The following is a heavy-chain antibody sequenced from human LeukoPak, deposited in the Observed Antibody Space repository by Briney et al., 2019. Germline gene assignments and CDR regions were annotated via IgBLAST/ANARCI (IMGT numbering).Heavy chain of an antibody. CDR2: INPDGSNI. J-gene: IGHJ4*02. CDR3: VSGFLQCLY. D-gene: IGHD3-3*01. V-gene: IGHV3-7*01. Sequence: GRSLRLSCAVSGLSFSIHWMSWVSHPPGKGREWVANINPDGSNIMYMDSVKSRFTTSRANAKNSLYLQMNNLIAEDTAVYFCVSGFLQCLYWGQGTLVTVSS. CDR1: GLSFSIHW.